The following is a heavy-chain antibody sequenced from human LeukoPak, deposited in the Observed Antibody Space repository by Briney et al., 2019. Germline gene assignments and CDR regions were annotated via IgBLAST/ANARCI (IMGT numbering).Heavy chain of an antibody. CDR1: GGSLSSGDYY. V-gene: IGHV4-30-4*08. J-gene: IGHJ5*02. CDR2: IYYSGST. D-gene: IGHD3-10*01. CDR3: ARDRSITMVRGTDGFDP. Sequence: SQTLSLTCTVSGGSLSSGDYYWSWIRQPPGKGLEWIGHIYYSGSTYYNPSLKSRVTISVDTSKNQFSLKLSSVTAADTAVYYCARDRSITMVRGTDGFDPWGQGTLVTVSS.